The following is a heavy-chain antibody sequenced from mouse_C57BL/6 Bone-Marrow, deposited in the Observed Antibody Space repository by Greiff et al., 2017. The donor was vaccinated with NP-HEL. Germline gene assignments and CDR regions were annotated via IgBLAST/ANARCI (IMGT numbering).Heavy chain of an antibody. CDR1: GFSLTSYG. J-gene: IGHJ3*01. CDR2: IWSGGST. Sequence: QVQLKESGPGLVQPSQSLSITCTVSGFSLTSYGVHWVRQSPGKGLEWLGVIWSGGSTDYNAAFISRLSISKDNSKSQVFFKMNSLQADDTAIYYCASPPYYYGSSFAYWGQGTLVTVSA. CDR3: ASPPYYYGSSFAY. V-gene: IGHV2-2*01. D-gene: IGHD1-1*01.